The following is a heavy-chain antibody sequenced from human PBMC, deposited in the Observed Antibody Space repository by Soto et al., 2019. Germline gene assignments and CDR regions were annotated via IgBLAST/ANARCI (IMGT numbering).Heavy chain of an antibody. V-gene: IGHV1-18*01. Sequence: QVQLVQSGAEVKKPGASVKVSGKASGYTFTSYGISWVRQAPGQGLGWMGWITAYNGHTNYALKLQGRVTMTTDISAGTADMELGSLGSDVTDVYYSARDGGIWGWFDPWGQGTLVTVSS. CDR3: ARDGGIWGWFDP. CDR1: GYTFTSYG. D-gene: IGHD2-8*02. CDR2: ITAYNGHT. J-gene: IGHJ5*02.